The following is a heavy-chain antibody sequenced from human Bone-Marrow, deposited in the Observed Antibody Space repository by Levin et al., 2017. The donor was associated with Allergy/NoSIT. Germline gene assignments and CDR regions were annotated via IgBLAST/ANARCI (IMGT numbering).Heavy chain of an antibody. D-gene: IGHD3-22*01. CDR3: AKDSYYDTSGSLDY. J-gene: IGHJ4*02. CDR2: ISSGGNKK. CDR1: GFKFSSFG. V-gene: IGHV3-30*18. Sequence: PGGSLRLSCAASGFKFSSFGIHWVRQAPGKGLDWVAVISSGGNKKYYADSVKGRFTISRDDVENTVYLQMSTLRGDDTAVYYCAKDSYYDTSGSLDYWGQGTLVTVSS.